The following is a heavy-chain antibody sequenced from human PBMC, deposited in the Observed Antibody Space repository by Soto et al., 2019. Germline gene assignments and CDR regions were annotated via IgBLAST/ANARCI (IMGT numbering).Heavy chain of an antibody. CDR1: GFTFSSYE. CDR3: ARPQEIDTFWSLGYYYTVDV. Sequence: LRLSCVASGFTFSSYEMNWVRQAPGKGLEWVSYISSSGMTVYYADSVKGRFTISRDNAKNSLYLQMNNLRAEDTAVYYCARPQEIDTFWSLGYYYTVDVWGQGTTVTVSS. CDR2: ISSSGMTV. J-gene: IGHJ6*02. V-gene: IGHV3-48*03. D-gene: IGHD3-3*01.